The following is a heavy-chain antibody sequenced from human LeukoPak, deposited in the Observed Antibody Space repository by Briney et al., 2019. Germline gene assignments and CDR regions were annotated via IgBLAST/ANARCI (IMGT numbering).Heavy chain of an antibody. Sequence: SETLSLTCTVSGDSISSARNYWGWIRQSPGKGLEWLASIYSSGSTHSNPSLKSRVSISIDTSKNQFSLKLSSVTAADTAVYYCARDLSYDYGGSIDAFDIWGQGTMVTVSS. D-gene: IGHD4-23*01. J-gene: IGHJ3*02. V-gene: IGHV4-39*07. CDR2: IYSSGST. CDR3: ARDLSYDYGGSIDAFDI. CDR1: GDSISSARNY.